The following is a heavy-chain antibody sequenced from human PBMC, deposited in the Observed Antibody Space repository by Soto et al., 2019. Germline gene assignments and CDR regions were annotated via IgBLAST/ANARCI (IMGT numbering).Heavy chain of an antibody. D-gene: IGHD3-9*01. V-gene: IGHV4-39*01. CDR2: IYYSGST. CDR3: ARRLRYFDWLLLPQDYYYGMDV. CDR1: GGSISSSSYY. Sequence: PSETLSLTCTVSGGSISSSSYYWGWIRQPPGKGLEWIGSIYYSGSTYYNPSLKSRVTISVDTSKNQFSLKLSSVTAADTAVYYCARRLRYFDWLLLPQDYYYGMDVWGQGTTVTVSS. J-gene: IGHJ6*02.